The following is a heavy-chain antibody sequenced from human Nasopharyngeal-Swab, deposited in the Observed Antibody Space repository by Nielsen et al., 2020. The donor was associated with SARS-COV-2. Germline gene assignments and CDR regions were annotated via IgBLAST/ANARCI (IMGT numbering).Heavy chain of an antibody. CDR1: GGSISSYY. D-gene: IGHD2-21*02. V-gene: IGHV4-4*07. Sequence: SETLSLTCTVSGGSISSYYWSWIRQPAGKGLEWIGRIYTSGSTNYNPSLKSRVTISVDTSKNQFSLKLSSVTAADTAVYYCARGTGDGDIVVVTAITRGAFDIWGQGTMVTVSS. CDR2: IYTSGST. CDR3: ARGTGDGDIVVVTAITRGAFDI. J-gene: IGHJ3*02.